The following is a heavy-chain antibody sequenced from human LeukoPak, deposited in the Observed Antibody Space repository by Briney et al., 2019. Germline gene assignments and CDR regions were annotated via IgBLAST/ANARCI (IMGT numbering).Heavy chain of an antibody. CDR3: ARGGQGNWPTPFDY. CDR2: ISSTGGTT. CDR1: GFTFSDYG. Sequence: GGSLRLSCAASGFTFSDYGMSWVRQAPGKGLEWVSSISSTGGTTYYADSVKGRFTISRDNSKNTLSLQVNSLRDEDTAVYYCARGGQGNWPTPFDYWGQGTLVTVSS. V-gene: IGHV3-23*01. J-gene: IGHJ4*02. D-gene: IGHD1-1*01.